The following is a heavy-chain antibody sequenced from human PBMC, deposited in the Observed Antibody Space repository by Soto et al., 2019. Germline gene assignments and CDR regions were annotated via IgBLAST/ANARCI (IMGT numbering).Heavy chain of an antibody. V-gene: IGHV3-49*03. Sequence: PGGSLRLSCTTSGFTFGEVAMSWFRQAPGKGPEWVGIFRSKAYGGTKEYAASVKGRFTISRDDSKSIAYLQMNSLKTEGTAVYYCTRALWFGELSRTAWGQGTLVTVSS. CDR3: TRALWFGELSRTA. D-gene: IGHD3-10*01. CDR2: FRSKAYGGTK. CDR1: GFTFGEVA. J-gene: IGHJ4*02.